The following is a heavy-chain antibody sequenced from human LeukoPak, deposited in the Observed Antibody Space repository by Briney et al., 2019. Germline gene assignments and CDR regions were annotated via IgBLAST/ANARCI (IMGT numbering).Heavy chain of an antibody. CDR3: ASQGVIAARPLDY. Sequence: TLSLTCTVSGCSISTGDYYWSWIRHPPGTGRECFGYIYYSGSTYYNPSLKSRVTISVDTSKNQFSLKLSSVTAADTAVYYCASQGVIAARPLDYWGQGTLVTVSS. V-gene: IGHV4-30-4*08. CDR1: GCSISTGDYY. D-gene: IGHD6-6*01. J-gene: IGHJ4*02. CDR2: IYYSGST.